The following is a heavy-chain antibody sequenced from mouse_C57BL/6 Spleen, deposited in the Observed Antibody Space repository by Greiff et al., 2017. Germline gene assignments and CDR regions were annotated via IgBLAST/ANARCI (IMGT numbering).Heavy chain of an antibody. CDR2: INYDGSST. D-gene: IGHD1-1*01. V-gene: IGHV5-16*01. CDR3: ARGDGSSLYYFDY. CDR1: GFTFSDYY. Sequence: EVQRVESEGGLVQPGSSMKLSCTASGFTFSDYYMAWVRQVPEKGLEWVANINYDGSSTYYLDSLKSRFIISRDNAKNILYLQMSSLKSEDTATYYCARGDGSSLYYFDYWGQGTTLTVSS. J-gene: IGHJ2*01.